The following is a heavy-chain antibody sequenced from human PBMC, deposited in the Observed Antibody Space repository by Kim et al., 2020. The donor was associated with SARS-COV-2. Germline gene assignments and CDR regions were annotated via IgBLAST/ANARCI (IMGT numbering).Heavy chain of an antibody. J-gene: IGHJ6*02. V-gene: IGHV1-69*01. D-gene: IGHD2-21*01. Sequence: YAQKFQDRVTMTADESTSTAYMELSSLRSEDTAVYYCASVIHYYYYGMDVWGQGTTVTVSS. CDR3: ASVIHYYYYGMDV.